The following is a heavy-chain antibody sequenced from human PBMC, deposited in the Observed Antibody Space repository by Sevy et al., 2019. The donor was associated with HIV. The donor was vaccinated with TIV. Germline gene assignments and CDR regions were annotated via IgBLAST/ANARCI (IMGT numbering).Heavy chain of an antibody. Sequence: GGSLRLSCTVSGFIFSNFAMHWVRQAPGKGLEWVAVTSYDGSHKYYADSVKGRFTVSRDNSRNILSLEMSSLRRDDTAVYYCARGENNDEFFQYWCQGTLATVSS. J-gene: IGHJ1*01. CDR1: GFIFSNFA. D-gene: IGHD1-26*01. CDR3: ARGENNDEFFQY. CDR2: TSYDGSHK. V-gene: IGHV3-30*04.